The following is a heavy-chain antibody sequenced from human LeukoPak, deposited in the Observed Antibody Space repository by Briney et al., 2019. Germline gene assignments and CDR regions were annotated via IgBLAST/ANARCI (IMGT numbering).Heavy chain of an antibody. J-gene: IGHJ3*02. CDR3: ARVDSSGYWAFDI. Sequence: SETLSLTCAVYGGSFSGYYWSWIRQPPGKGLEWIGYIYYSGSTNYNPSLKSRVTISVDTSKNQFSLKLSSVTAADTAVYYCARVDSSGYWAFDIWGQGTMVTVSS. CDR1: GGSFSGYY. CDR2: IYYSGST. V-gene: IGHV4-59*01. D-gene: IGHD3-22*01.